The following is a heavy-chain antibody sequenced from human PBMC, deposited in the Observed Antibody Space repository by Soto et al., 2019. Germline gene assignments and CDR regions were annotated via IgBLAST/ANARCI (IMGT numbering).Heavy chain of an antibody. V-gene: IGHV3-30*18. D-gene: IGHD5-18*01. J-gene: IGHJ3*02. Sequence: QVQLMESGGGVVQPGRSLRLSCAASGFTFRTYGMHWVRQAPGKGLEWVVVISDDGKNKYNIASVEGRFTISRDNSKNTLFLQMNGLRTEDTAVYYCAKGGGYTYGTNDAFDIWGPGTMVTVSS. CDR3: AKGGGYTYGTNDAFDI. CDR1: GFTFRTYG. CDR2: ISDDGKNK.